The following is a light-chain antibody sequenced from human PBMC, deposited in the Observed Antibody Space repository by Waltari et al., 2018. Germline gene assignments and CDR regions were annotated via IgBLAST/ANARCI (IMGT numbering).Light chain of an antibody. J-gene: IGKJ4*01. CDR3: QQYIAWPLT. V-gene: IGKV3-15*01. CDR2: EAS. Sequence: EIVMTQSQATVSVSPGESVALSCRASQSVSTYLAWYQQKPGQAPKLLIYEASTRATGVPARFSGSGSGTEFTLTISSLQSEDFAVYCCQQYIAWPLTFGGGTKVEIK. CDR1: QSVSTY.